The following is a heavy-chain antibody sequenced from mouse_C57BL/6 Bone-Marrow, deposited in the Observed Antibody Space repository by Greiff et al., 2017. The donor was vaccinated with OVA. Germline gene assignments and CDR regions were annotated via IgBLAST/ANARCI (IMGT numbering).Heavy chain of an antibody. D-gene: IGHD2-14*01. V-gene: IGHV2-4*01. CDR1: GFSLTSYG. Sequence: VMLVESGPGLVQPSQSLSITCTVSGFSLTSYGVHWVRQPPGKGLEWLGVIWSGGSTDYNAAFISRLSISKDNSKSQVFFKMNSLQADDTAIYYCAKNPFYRGNAMDYWGQGTSVTVSS. J-gene: IGHJ4*01. CDR3: AKNPFYRGNAMDY. CDR2: IWSGGST.